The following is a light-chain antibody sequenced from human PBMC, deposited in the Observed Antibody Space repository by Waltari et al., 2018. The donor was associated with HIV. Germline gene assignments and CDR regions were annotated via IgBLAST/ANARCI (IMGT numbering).Light chain of an antibody. Sequence: TQPPSVSAAPGQRVASSCSGGSPTLAPNSVSGYQQSPGRAPRLLIYDNDKRPSGISDRFSASKAGMSATLVITGLQIVDEADYYCGTWDSSLSLYVFGTGTTVLVL. V-gene: IGLV1-51*01. CDR3: GTWDSSLSLYV. J-gene: IGLJ1*01. CDR2: DND. CDR1: SPTLAPNS.